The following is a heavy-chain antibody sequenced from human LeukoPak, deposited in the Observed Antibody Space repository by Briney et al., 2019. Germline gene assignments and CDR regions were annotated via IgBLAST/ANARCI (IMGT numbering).Heavy chain of an antibody. Sequence: GRSLRLSCAASGFTFSSYGMHWVRQAPGKGLEWVSVIWYDGSNKYYTDSVKGRFTISRDNSKNTLYLQMNSLRAEDTAVYYCARDHSSGWYSDYFDYWGQGTLVTVSS. CDR1: GFTFSSYG. V-gene: IGHV3-33*01. J-gene: IGHJ4*02. D-gene: IGHD6-19*01. CDR2: IWYDGSNK. CDR3: ARDHSSGWYSDYFDY.